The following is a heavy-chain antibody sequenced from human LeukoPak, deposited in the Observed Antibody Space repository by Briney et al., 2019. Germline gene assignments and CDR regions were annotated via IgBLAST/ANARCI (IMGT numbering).Heavy chain of an antibody. J-gene: IGHJ4*02. CDR2: ISSSGSTI. CDR3: ARDSGELLGSYYFDY. Sequence: PGGSLRLSCAASGFTFSSYEMNWVRQAPGKGLEWVSYISSSGSTIYYADSVKGRFTISRDNAKNSLYLQMNSLRAEDTAVYYCARDSGELLGSYYFDYWGQGTLVTVSS. D-gene: IGHD1-26*01. CDR1: GFTFSSYE. V-gene: IGHV3-48*03.